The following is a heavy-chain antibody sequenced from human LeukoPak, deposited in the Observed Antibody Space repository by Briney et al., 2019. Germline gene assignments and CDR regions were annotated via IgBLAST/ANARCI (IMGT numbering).Heavy chain of an antibody. J-gene: IGHJ4*02. CDR2: INPNSGGT. D-gene: IGHD1-1*01. CDR3: ARVGQLFDYFDY. V-gene: IGHV1-2*02. Sequence: ASVKVSCKASGYTFTGYYMHWVRQAPGQGLEWMGWINPNSGGTNYAQKFQGRVTITRNTSISTAYMELSSLRSEDTAVYYCARVGQLFDYFDYWGQGTLVTVSS. CDR1: GYTFTGYY.